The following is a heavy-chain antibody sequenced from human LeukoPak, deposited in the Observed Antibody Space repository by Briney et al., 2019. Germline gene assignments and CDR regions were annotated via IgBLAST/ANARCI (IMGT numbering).Heavy chain of an antibody. CDR3: AKKRVITTPDAIDWYFDL. J-gene: IGHJ2*01. D-gene: IGHD1-1*01. CDR2: LSGSGGAT. V-gene: IGHV3-23*01. Sequence: GGSLRLSCAASGFTFSSYGMHWVRQAPGKGLEWVSILSGSGGATYYADSVKGRFTISRDNSENTLFLQMNNLGAEDTALYYCAKKRVITTPDAIDWYFDLWGRGTLVTVSS. CDR1: GFTFSSYG.